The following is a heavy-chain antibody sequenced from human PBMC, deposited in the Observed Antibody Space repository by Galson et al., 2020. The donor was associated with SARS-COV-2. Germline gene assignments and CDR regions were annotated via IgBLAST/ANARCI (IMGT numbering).Heavy chain of an antibody. CDR3: ATYDFWSVYLTY. J-gene: IGHJ4*02. V-gene: IGHV3-23*01. D-gene: IGHD3-3*01. CDR2: VSGGGGNR. CDR1: GFTFDNYA. Sequence: GESLKISCVGSGFTFDNYAMSWVRQAPGKGLEWVSAVSGGGGNRYYADSARGRFTISRDNSKNTLYLHMNSLRAEDTAVYYCATYDFWSVYLTYWGQGTLVTVSS.